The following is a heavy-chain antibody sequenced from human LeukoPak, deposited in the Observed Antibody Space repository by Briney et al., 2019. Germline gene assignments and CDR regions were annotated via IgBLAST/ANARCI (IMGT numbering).Heavy chain of an antibody. CDR3: AKGAYYDSSGYQDNPFFDY. D-gene: IGHD3-22*01. CDR2: ISGSGGST. J-gene: IGHJ4*02. CDR1: GFSFSSYA. Sequence: GGSLRLSCAASGFSFSSYAMSWVRQAPGKGLEWVSTISGSGGSTYYADSVKGRFTISRDNSKNTLYLQMNSLRAEDTAVYYCAKGAYYDSSGYQDNPFFDYWGQGTLVTVSS. V-gene: IGHV3-23*01.